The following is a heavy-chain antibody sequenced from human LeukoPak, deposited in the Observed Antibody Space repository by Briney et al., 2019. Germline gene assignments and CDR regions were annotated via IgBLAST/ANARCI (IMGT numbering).Heavy chain of an antibody. CDR2: IYYSGST. D-gene: IGHD4-17*01. CDR1: GGSISSSSYY. V-gene: IGHV4-39*01. CDR3: ARQTTTVTTAGGAFDI. Sequence: SETLSLTCTVSGGSISSSSYYWGWIRQPPGKGLEWIGSIYYSGSTYYNPSLKSRVTIYVDTSKNQFSLKLSSVTAADTAVYYCARQTTTVTTAGGAFDIWGQGTMVTVSS. J-gene: IGHJ3*02.